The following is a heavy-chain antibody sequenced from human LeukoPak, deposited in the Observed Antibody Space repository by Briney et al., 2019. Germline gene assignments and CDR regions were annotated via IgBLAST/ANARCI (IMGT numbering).Heavy chain of an antibody. CDR1: GYAFTGYY. J-gene: IGHJ4*02. Sequence: ASVKVSCKASGYAFTGYYMHWVRQAPGQGLEWMGWINPNSGGTNYAQKFQGRVTMTRDTSISTAYMELSRLRSDDTAVYYCASDLLASVDRDGNNWGVFDYWGQGTLVTVSS. D-gene: IGHD5-24*01. CDR3: ASDLLASVDRDGNNWGVFDY. V-gene: IGHV1-2*02. CDR2: INPNSGGT.